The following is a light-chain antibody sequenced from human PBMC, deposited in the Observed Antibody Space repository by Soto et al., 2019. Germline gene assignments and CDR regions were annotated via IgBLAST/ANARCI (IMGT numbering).Light chain of an antibody. V-gene: IGLV1-44*01. CDR2: SNN. J-gene: IGLJ2*01. CDR3: AAWDDSLNGHVV. CDR1: SSNIGSNT. Sequence: QSVLTQPPSASGTPGQRVTLSCSGSSSNIGSNTVNWYQQLPGTAPKLLIYSNNQRPSGVPDRFSGSKSGTSASLAISGLQSEDEADYYCAAWDDSLNGHVVVGGGTKLTVL.